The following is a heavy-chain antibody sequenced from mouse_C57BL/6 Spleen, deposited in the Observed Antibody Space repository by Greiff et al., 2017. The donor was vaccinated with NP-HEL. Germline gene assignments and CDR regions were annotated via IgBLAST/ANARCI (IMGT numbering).Heavy chain of an antibody. Sequence: QVQLQQPGAELVKPGASVKLSCKASGYTFTSYWMQWVKQRPGQGLEWIGEIDPSDSYTNYNQKFKGKATLTVATSSSTAYMQLSSLTSEDSAVYYCARRDYGSSYYFDYWGQGTTLTVSS. CDR2: IDPSDSYT. V-gene: IGHV1-50*01. D-gene: IGHD1-1*01. J-gene: IGHJ2*01. CDR3: ARRDYGSSYYFDY. CDR1: GYTFTSYW.